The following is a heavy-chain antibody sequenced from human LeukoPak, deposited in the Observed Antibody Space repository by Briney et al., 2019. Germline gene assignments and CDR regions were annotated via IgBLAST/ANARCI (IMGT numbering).Heavy chain of an antibody. CDR1: GYRFTSYW. Sequence: GESLKISCKGSGYRFTSYWIGWVRQIPGKGLEWMAIIYPADSDIRYSPSFQGHVTISADKSISTAYLQWSTLKASDTAMYYCARQGHNFFDYWGQGTLVTVSS. CDR2: IYPADSDI. V-gene: IGHV5-51*01. CDR3: ARQGHNFFDY. J-gene: IGHJ4*02.